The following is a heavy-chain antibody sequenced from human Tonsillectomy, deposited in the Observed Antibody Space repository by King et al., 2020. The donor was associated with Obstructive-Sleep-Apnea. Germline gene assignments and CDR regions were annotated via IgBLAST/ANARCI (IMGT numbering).Heavy chain of an antibody. V-gene: IGHV4-38-2*02. CDR2: VYHSGNT. Sequence: QLQESGPGLVKPSETLSLTCTVSGYSINSGYYWGWIRQPPGKGLEWIGSVYHSGNTYYNPSPKSRVTISVHTSQNQFSLRLFSVTAADTAVYYCAREGYGPWGQGALVTVSS. CDR3: AREGYGP. CDR1: GYSINSGYY. D-gene: IGHD5-12*01. J-gene: IGHJ5*02.